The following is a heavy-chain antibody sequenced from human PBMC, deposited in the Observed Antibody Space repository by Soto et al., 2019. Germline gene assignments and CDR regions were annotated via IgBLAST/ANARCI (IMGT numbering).Heavy chain of an antibody. D-gene: IGHD2-2*02. CDR3: TRHGCSSTSCYTDYFDY. CDR1: GFTFSGSA. Sequence: PGGSLRLSCAASGFTFSGSAMHWVRQASGKGLEWVGRIRSKANSYATAYAASVKGRFTISRDDSKNTAYLQMNSLKTEDTAVYYCTRHGCSSTSCYTDYFDYWGQGTLVTVSS. J-gene: IGHJ4*02. CDR2: IRSKANSYAT. V-gene: IGHV3-73*01.